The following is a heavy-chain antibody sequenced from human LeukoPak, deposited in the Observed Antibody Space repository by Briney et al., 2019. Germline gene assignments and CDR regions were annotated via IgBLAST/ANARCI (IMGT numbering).Heavy chain of an antibody. CDR2: ISGSGGST. Sequence: GGSLRLSCAASGFTFSSYAMSWVRQAPGKGLEWVSAISGSGGSTYYADSVKGRFTISSDNSKNTLYLQMNSLRAEDTAVYYCAKAIGGVRGYFDYWGQGTLVTVSS. D-gene: IGHD3-16*01. V-gene: IGHV3-23*01. CDR3: AKAIGGVRGYFDY. CDR1: GFTFSSYA. J-gene: IGHJ4*02.